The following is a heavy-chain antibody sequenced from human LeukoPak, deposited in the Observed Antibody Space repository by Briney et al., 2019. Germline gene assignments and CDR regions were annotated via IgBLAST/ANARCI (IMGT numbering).Heavy chain of an antibody. CDR2: IYYSGST. V-gene: IGHV4-31*03. CDR1: GGSISSGGYY. Sequence: SQTLSLTCTVSGGSISSGGYYWSWIRQHPGKGLEWIGYIYYSGSTYYNPSLKSRVTISVDTSKNQFSLKLSSVTAADTAVYYCARPGVGSGRYGAFDIWGQGTMVTVSS. J-gene: IGHJ3*02. CDR3: ARPGVGSGRYGAFDI. D-gene: IGHD5-18*01.